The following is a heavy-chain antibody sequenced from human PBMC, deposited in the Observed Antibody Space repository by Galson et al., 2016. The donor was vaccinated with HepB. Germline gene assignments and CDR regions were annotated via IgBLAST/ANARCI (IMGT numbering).Heavy chain of an antibody. CDR2: ISSHNSNI. J-gene: IGHJ4*02. CDR3: ARDLSGPDY. Sequence: SLRLSCAASGFTFNYYGMIWVRQAPGKGLEWVSFISSHNSNIYYADSVNGRFTISRDNAENMLYLQMNSLRAEDTAIYYCARDLSGPDYWGQGTLVTVSS. CDR1: GFTFNYYG. V-gene: IGHV3-21*01.